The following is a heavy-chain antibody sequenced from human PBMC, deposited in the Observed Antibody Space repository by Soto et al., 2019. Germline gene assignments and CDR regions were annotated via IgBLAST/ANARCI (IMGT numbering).Heavy chain of an antibody. CDR3: ARDLKSRYYDSSGYSADPENYYGMDV. D-gene: IGHD3-22*01. Sequence: GGSLRLSCAASGFTFSDYYMSWIRQAPGTGLEWVSYISSSGSTIYYADSVKGRFTISRDNAKNSLYLQMNSLRAEDTAVYYCARDLKSRYYDSSGYSADPENYYGMDVWGQGTTVTVSS. CDR2: ISSSGSTI. V-gene: IGHV3-11*01. J-gene: IGHJ6*02. CDR1: GFTFSDYY.